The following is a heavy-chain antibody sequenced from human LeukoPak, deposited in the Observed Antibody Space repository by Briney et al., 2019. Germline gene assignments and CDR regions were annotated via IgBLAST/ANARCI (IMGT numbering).Heavy chain of an antibody. CDR3: ARDRYGDGFAHFDY. Sequence: ASVKVSCKASGYTFTGYYIHWLRQAPGQGLEWMGWITPSGGTNYPQKFQGRVAITRDTSITTAYMDLSRLTSDDTAVYYCARDRYGDGFAHFDYWGQGALVTVSS. CDR1: GYTFTGYY. V-gene: IGHV1-2*02. CDR2: ITPSGGT. J-gene: IGHJ4*02. D-gene: IGHD5-24*01.